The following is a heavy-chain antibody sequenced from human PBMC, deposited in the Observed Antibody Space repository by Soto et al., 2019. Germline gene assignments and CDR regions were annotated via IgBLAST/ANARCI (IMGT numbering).Heavy chain of an antibody. CDR3: ARERSGYDRFFDF. CDR1: GGSIGSGAYY. V-gene: IGHV4-30-4*01. D-gene: IGHD5-12*01. J-gene: IGHJ4*02. CDR2: IYYSGST. Sequence: SATLSVTCTVSGGSIGSGAYYWSWIRQPPGKGLEWIGYIYYSGSTSYKPSLKSRITISVDTYKNQFSLNLSSVTAADTAVYYCARERSGYDRFFDFLGQGTLVTVSS.